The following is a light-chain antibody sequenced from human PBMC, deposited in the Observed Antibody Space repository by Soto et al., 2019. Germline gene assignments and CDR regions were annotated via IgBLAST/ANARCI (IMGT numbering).Light chain of an antibody. J-gene: IGKJ1*01. V-gene: IGKV3-11*01. CDR3: QQRSNWPPWT. CDR2: DAS. Sequence: EIGLTQSTATLSLSPGERATLSRRASQSVSSYLAWYQQKPGQAPRLLIYDASNRATGIPARFSGSGSGTDFTLTISSLEPEDFAVYYCQQRSNWPPWTFGQGTKVDIK. CDR1: QSVSSY.